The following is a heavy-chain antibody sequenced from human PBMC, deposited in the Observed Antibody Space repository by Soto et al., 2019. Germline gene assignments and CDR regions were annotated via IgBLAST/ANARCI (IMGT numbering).Heavy chain of an antibody. CDR1: GGSISSYY. Sequence: SETLSLTCTVSGGSISSYYWSWIRQPPGKGLEWIGYIYYSGSTNYNPSLKSRVTISVDTSKNQFSLKLSSVTAADTAVYYCARDSSSYDSSGLDYWGQGTLVTVPQ. J-gene: IGHJ4*02. D-gene: IGHD3-22*01. CDR2: IYYSGST. CDR3: ARDSSSYDSSGLDY. V-gene: IGHV4-59*01.